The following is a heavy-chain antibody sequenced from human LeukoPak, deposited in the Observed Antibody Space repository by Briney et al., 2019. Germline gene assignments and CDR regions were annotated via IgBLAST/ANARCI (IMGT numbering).Heavy chain of an antibody. D-gene: IGHD2-15*01. V-gene: IGHV4-59*01. CDR3: ARDIGGMDV. CDR2: IYYSRST. Sequence: SETLSLTCTVSGGSISSYYWSWIRQPPGKGLEWIGYIYYSRSTNYNPSLKSRVTISVDTSKNQFSLKLSSVTAADTAVYYCARDIGGMDVWGQGTTVTVSS. J-gene: IGHJ6*02. CDR1: GGSISSYY.